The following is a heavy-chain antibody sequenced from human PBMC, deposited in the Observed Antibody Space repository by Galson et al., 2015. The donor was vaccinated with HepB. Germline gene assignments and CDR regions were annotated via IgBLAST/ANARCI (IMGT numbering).Heavy chain of an antibody. CDR2: IYYSGST. J-gene: IGHJ4*02. V-gene: IGHV4-59*08. CDR3: ARFWEAAEKLGYYFDY. Sequence: SETLSLTCTVSGGSISSYYWSWIRQPPGKGLEWIGYIYYSGSTNYNPSLKSRVTISVDTSKNQFSLKLSSVTAADTAVYYCARFWEAAEKLGYYFDYWGQGTLVTVPS. CDR1: GGSISSYY. D-gene: IGHD7-27*01.